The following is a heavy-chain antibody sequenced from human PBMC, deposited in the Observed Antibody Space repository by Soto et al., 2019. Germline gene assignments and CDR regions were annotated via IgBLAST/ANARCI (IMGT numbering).Heavy chain of an antibody. V-gene: IGHV3-30*18. D-gene: IGHD6-19*01. CDR2: ISYDGSNK. CDR3: AKDREQWLPRNYFDY. CDR1: GFTFSSYG. J-gene: IGHJ4*02. Sequence: QVQLVESGGGVVQPGRSLRLSCAASGFTFSSYGMHWVRQAPGKGLEWVAVISYDGSNKYYADSVKGRFTISRDNSKNTLYLQMNSLRAEDTAVYYCAKDREQWLPRNYFDYWGQGTLVTVSS.